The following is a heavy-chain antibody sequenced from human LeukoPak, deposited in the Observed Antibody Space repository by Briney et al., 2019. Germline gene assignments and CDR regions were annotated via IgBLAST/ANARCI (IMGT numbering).Heavy chain of an antibody. CDR1: GYTFNNYG. Sequence: ASVNVSCKASGYTFNNYGVNWVRQAPGQGLEWMGWISTGNANAKYRQKFQGRVTMTTDTSTTTAYMELRSLTSDDTAVYYCARDRDIMVRGVNDYWGQGTLVTVSS. CDR2: ISTGNANA. V-gene: IGHV1-18*01. CDR3: ARDRDIMVRGVNDY. J-gene: IGHJ4*02. D-gene: IGHD3-10*01.